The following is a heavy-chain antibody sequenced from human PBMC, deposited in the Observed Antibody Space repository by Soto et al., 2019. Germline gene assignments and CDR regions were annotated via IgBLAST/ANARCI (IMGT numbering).Heavy chain of an antibody. V-gene: IGHV3-23*01. CDR3: AKESGYLPSVHNWFDP. D-gene: IGHD3-3*01. CDR1: GFTFSSYA. J-gene: IGHJ5*02. Sequence: PGGSMRLSCAASGFTFSSYAMSWVRQAPGKGLEWVSAISGSGGSTYYADSVKGRFTISRDNSKNTLYLQMNSLRAEDTAVYYCAKESGYLPSVHNWFDPWGQGTLVTVSS. CDR2: ISGSGGST.